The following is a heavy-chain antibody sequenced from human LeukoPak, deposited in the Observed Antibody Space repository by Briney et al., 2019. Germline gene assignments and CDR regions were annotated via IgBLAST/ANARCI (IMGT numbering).Heavy chain of an antibody. D-gene: IGHD6-6*01. CDR1: GFSFTNYW. Sequence: ASVKVSCKASGFSFTNYWIHWVRQAPGQGLEWMGIISPSGGSTSYAQKFQGRVTMTRDTSTSTVYMELSSLRSEDTALYYCARSTSYSSSSPFDYWGQGTLVTVSS. J-gene: IGHJ4*02. CDR2: ISPSGGST. V-gene: IGHV1-46*01. CDR3: ARSTSYSSSSPFDY.